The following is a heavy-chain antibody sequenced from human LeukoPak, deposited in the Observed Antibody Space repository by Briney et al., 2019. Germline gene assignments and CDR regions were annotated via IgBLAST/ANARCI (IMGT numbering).Heavy chain of an antibody. Sequence: SETPSLTCAVYGGSFSGYYWSWIRQPPGKGLEWIGEISHLGSINYNPSLKSRVTISADTSKNQFSLRLSSVTAADTAVYYCARHVHVSMIVVILSDYFDYWGRGTPVSVSS. CDR3: ARHVHVSMIVVILSDYFDY. J-gene: IGHJ4*02. CDR2: ISHLGSI. V-gene: IGHV4-34*01. CDR1: GGSFSGYY. D-gene: IGHD3-22*01.